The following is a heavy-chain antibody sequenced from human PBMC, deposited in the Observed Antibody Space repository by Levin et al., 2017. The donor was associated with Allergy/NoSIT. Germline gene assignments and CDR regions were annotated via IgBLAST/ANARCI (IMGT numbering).Heavy chain of an antibody. J-gene: IGHJ4*02. CDR1: GVSISSYY. V-gene: IGHV4-59*08. CDR3: ARHRDTAMEIYDY. Sequence: SETLSLTCTVSGVSISSYYWSWLRQPPGKGLEWVGYIYYSGSTNYNLSPKSRVTITVDTSKNQFSLKRSSVTGADTAVYDCARHRDTAMEIYDYWGQGTLVTVSS. D-gene: IGHD5-18*01. CDR2: IYYSGST.